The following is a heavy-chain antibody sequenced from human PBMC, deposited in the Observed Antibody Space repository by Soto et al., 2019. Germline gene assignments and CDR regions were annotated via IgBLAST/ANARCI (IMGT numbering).Heavy chain of an antibody. D-gene: IGHD2-21*01. CDR3: ARRIPFGYGMDV. Sequence: EVQLVESGGGLVLPGGSLRLSCAASGFTFSSYARHWVRQAPGKGLECVSAITSNGGNTDYANSVKGRFTISRDNSKNTLYLQMGSLRAEDMAVYYCARRIPFGYGMDVWGQGTTVTVSS. V-gene: IGHV3-64*01. CDR1: GFTFSSYA. J-gene: IGHJ6*02. CDR2: ITSNGGNT.